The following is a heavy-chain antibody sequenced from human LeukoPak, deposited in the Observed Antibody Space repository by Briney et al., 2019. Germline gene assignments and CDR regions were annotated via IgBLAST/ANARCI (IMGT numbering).Heavy chain of an antibody. CDR2: IYYSGST. CDR3: ARHKGASETTRRGYYYYGMDI. D-gene: IGHD1/OR15-1a*01. CDR1: GGSISSYY. V-gene: IGHV4-59*08. J-gene: IGHJ6*02. Sequence: PSETLSLTCTVSGGSISSYYWSWIRQPPGKGLEWIGYIYYSGSTNYNPSLKSRVTISIATSKTQFSLKLSSVIAADTAVYYCARHKGASETTRRGYYYYGMDIWGQGTTVTVSS.